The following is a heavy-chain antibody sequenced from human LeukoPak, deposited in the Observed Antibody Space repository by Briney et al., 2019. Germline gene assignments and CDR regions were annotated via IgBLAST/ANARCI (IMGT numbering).Heavy chain of an antibody. D-gene: IGHD6-13*01. CDR3: ARDEAAAGILDY. Sequence: GGSLRLSCAASGFTVSNNYINWVRQAPGKGLEWVSVIYISGNTFYADSVKGRFTISRDNSENTVYLQMNSLRAEDTAMYYCARDEAAAGILDYWGQGTLVTVSS. CDR1: GFTVSNNY. CDR2: IYISGNT. J-gene: IGHJ4*02. V-gene: IGHV3-53*01.